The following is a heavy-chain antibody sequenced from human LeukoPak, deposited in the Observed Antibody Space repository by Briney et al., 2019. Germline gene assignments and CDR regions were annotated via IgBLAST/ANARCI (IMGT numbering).Heavy chain of an antibody. D-gene: IGHD3-16*01. CDR2: IKSKADGGTT. V-gene: IGHV3-15*01. Sequence: GGSLRLSCEVTGLTFTGAWFRWVRQAPGKGLEWVGRIKSKADGGTTEYAAPVKDRFTISRDDSMNTLYLRMNSMKMEDPAIYYCATHDPQLSHWGQGTLVTVSS. CDR3: ATHDPQLSH. J-gene: IGHJ4*01. CDR1: GLTFTGAW.